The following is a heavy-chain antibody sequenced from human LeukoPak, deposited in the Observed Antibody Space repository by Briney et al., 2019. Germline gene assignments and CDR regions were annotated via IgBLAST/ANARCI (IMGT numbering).Heavy chain of an antibody. Sequence: ASVKVSCKASGYTFTGYYMNWVRQAPGQGLEWLGRINPNTGGTNFAQSFQGRVTMTRDTSITTAYMELSRLRSDDTAVYYCARVGDGSNDAFDIWGQGTMVTVSS. D-gene: IGHD5-24*01. CDR3: ARVGDGSNDAFDI. CDR2: INPNTGGT. V-gene: IGHV1-2*06. CDR1: GYTFTGYY. J-gene: IGHJ3*02.